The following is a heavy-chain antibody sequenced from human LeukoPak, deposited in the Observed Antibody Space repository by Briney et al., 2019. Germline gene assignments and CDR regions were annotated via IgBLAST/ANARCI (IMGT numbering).Heavy chain of an antibody. J-gene: IGHJ4*02. Sequence: SETLSLTCTVSGGSISSYYWSWIRQPPGKGLEWIGYIYYSGGTNYNPSLKSRVTISVDTSENQFSLKLSSVTAADTAVYYCARLGFSNSGSYLAPSDYWGQGTLVTVSS. CDR2: IYYSGGT. CDR3: ARLGFSNSGSYLAPSDY. D-gene: IGHD1-26*01. V-gene: IGHV4-59*08. CDR1: GGSISSYY.